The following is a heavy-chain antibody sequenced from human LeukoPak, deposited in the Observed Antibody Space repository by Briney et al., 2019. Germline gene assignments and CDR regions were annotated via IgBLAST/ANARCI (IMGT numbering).Heavy chain of an antibody. D-gene: IGHD4/OR15-4a*01. CDR2: IRNSANSDTT. J-gene: IGHJ4*02. Sequence: GGSLRLSCAASGFSFSDHYMDWVRQAPGKGLEWVARIRNSANSDTTEYAASVKGRFTISRDDSVDSLYLQMNSLKTEDTAVYYCARSSANYPFDYWGRGTLVTVAS. CDR3: ARSSANYPFDY. CDR1: GFSFSDHY. V-gene: IGHV3-72*01.